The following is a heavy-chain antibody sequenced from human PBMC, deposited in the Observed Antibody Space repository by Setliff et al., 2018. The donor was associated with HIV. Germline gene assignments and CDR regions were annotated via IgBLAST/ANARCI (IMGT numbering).Heavy chain of an antibody. CDR3: AREGQATDSFDM. CDR2: ISNSGTTI. CDR1: GFTLSSHE. J-gene: IGHJ3*02. D-gene: IGHD5-12*01. V-gene: IGHV3-48*03. Sequence: GGSLRLSCVASGFTLSSHEMSWVRQAPGEGLEWVSYISNSGTTIYYADSVKGRFTIPRDNGKNSLYLQMTSLRADDTALYYCAREGQATDSFDMWGQGTMVTVSS.